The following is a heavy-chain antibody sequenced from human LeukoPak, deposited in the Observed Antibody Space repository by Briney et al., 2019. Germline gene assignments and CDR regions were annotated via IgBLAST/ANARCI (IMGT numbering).Heavy chain of an antibody. D-gene: IGHD6-13*01. CDR2: ISAYNGNT. CDR3: ARDSFIAAAGIHWFDP. Sequence: GASVKVSCKATGYTFTSYGISWVRQAPGQGLEWMGWISAYNGNTNYAQKLQGRVIMTTDTSTSTAYMELRSLRSDDTAVYYCARDSFIAAAGIHWFDPWGQGTLVTVSS. J-gene: IGHJ5*02. V-gene: IGHV1-18*01. CDR1: GYTFTSYG.